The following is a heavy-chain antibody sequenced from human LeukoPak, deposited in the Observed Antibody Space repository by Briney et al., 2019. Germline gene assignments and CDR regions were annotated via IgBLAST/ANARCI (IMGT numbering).Heavy chain of an antibody. CDR2: IYYSGST. CDR1: GGSISSYY. CDR3: ARVGVGNYYYYYMDV. D-gene: IGHD3-16*01. V-gene: IGHV4-59*12. Sequence: PSETLSLTCTVSGGSISSYYWSWIRQPPGKGLEWLGYIYYSGSTNYNPSLKSRVTVSVDTSKNQFSLKLSSVTAADTAVYYCARVGVGNYYYYYMDVWGKGTTVTVSS. J-gene: IGHJ6*03.